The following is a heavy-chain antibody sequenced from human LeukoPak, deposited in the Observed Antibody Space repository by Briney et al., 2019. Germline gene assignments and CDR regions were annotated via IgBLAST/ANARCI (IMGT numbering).Heavy chain of an antibody. D-gene: IGHD3-22*01. J-gene: IGHJ3*02. CDR2: IYTSGST. Sequence: SQTLTLISPVSGGSISSGSYYWCWIRQTAGKGPEWIGRIYTSGSTNYNPSLKRRVTISVDTSKNQFSLKLSSVTAADTAVYYCARDWTYYYDSSGYYPDAFDIWGQGTMVTVSS. V-gene: IGHV4-61*02. CDR1: GGSISSGSYY. CDR3: ARDWTYYYDSSGYYPDAFDI.